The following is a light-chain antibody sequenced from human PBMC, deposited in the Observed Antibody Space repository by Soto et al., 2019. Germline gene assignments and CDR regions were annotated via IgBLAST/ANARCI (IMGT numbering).Light chain of an antibody. V-gene: IGKV3-11*01. CDR3: QQRSNWPIT. Sequence: EIVLTQSPATLSLSPGESATLSCRASRSVSNYLAWYQQKPGQAPRLLIYDASSRPTDIPARFSGSGSGTDFTLTISSLELEDFALYYCQQRSNWPITFGQGTRLEIK. J-gene: IGKJ5*01. CDR1: RSVSNY. CDR2: DAS.